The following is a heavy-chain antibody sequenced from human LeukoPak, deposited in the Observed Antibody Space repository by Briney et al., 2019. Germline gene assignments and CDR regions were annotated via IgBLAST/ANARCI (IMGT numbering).Heavy chain of an antibody. V-gene: IGHV3-23*01. J-gene: IGHJ4*02. CDR3: ATKTSNGERYFDD. CDR2: ISPNTGTT. Sequence: GGSLRLSCAASGFTFSSYAMSWIRQAPGKGLEWLSAISPNTGTTFYAESVKGRFTISRDNSKNTVYLQMNILRAEDMAVYYCATKTSNGERYFDDWGPGSLVTVSS. D-gene: IGHD4-17*01. CDR1: GFTFSSYA.